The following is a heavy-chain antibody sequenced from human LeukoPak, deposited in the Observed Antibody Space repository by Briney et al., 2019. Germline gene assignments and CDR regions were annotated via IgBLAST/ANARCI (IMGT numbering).Heavy chain of an antibody. D-gene: IGHD6-13*01. CDR1: GFTFSSYA. CDR3: AKGRSAGSSWKYYGMDV. Sequence: QPGGSLRLSCAASGFTFSSYAMTWVRQAPGKGLEWVSAIGGSGGSTYYADSVKGRFTISRDNSENTLWLQINSLRAEDTAVYYCAKGRSAGSSWKYYGMDVWGQGTTVTVSS. V-gene: IGHV3-23*01. CDR2: IGGSGGST. J-gene: IGHJ6*02.